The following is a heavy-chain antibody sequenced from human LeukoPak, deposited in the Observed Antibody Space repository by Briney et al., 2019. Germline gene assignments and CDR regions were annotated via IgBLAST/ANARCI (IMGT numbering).Heavy chain of an antibody. V-gene: IGHV4-61*02. CDR2: IYTSGST. D-gene: IGHD2-15*01. J-gene: IGHJ4*02. Sequence: TLSLTCTVSGGSISSGSYYWSWIRQPAGKGLEWIGRIYTSGSTNYNPSLKSRVTISVDTSKNQFSLKLNSVTAADTAVYYCARGFGVVVAAIDYWGQGTLVTVPS. CDR1: GGSISSGSYY. CDR3: ARGFGVVVAAIDY.